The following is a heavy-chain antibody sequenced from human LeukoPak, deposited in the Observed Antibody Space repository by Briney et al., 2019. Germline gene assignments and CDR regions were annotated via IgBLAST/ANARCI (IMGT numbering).Heavy chain of an antibody. CDR1: GGSISSNNW. J-gene: IGHJ4*02. CDR3: ARDVGTALVTGDY. D-gene: IGHD5-18*01. CDR2: IYHSGSA. Sequence: SGTLSLTCGVSGGSISSNNWWSWVRQPPGQGLEWIGEIYHSGSANYNPSLKSRVTISVDKSKNQLSLKLISVTAADTAVYYCARDVGTALVTGDYWGQGTLVAVSS. V-gene: IGHV4-4*02.